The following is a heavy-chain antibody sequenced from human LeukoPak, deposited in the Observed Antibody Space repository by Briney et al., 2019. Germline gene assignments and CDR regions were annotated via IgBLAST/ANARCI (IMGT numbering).Heavy chain of an antibody. D-gene: IGHD2-15*01. CDR2: ISYSGST. CDR3: ARDERGGGSRYFDS. V-gene: IGHV4-59*12. CDR1: GVSISSYY. Sequence: SETLSLTCAVSGVSISSYYWSWVRQPPGKGLEWIGYISYSGSTTSNPSLKSRVTISGDTSKNHFSLNLSSETAADTGVYLCARDERGGGSRYFDSWGEGTLVTVSS. J-gene: IGHJ4*02.